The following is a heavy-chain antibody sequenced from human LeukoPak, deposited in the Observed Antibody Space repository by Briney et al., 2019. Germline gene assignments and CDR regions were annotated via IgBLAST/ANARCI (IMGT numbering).Heavy chain of an antibody. CDR2: IYPGDSHT. CDR1: GYTFTNYW. J-gene: IGHJ4*02. Sequence: GESLKISCKGAGYTFTNYWIGWVRQMPGKGLEWMGVIYPGDSHTRYSPSFQGQVTISADKSISTAYLQWSSLKASDTAMYYCARYYYDSSGYCDYWGQGTLVTVSS. CDR3: ARYYYDSSGYCDY. D-gene: IGHD3-22*01. V-gene: IGHV5-51*01.